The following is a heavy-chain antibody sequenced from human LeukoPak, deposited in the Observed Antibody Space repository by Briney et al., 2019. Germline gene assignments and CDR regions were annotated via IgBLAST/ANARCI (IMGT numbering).Heavy chain of an antibody. Sequence: PGGSLTLSCQASGFTFYMYAMSWVRQAPGKGLEWVASMCGTAGCTFYPDSVKGRFTISRDNSKNVLYLRMNSLTAEDTAIYYCAKDRPNFHENSGHYYRRDGDSWSQGTLVPVSS. D-gene: IGHD3-22*01. CDR3: AKDRPNFHENSGHYYRRDGDS. CDR2: MCGTAGCT. V-gene: IGHV3-23*01. J-gene: IGHJ5*01. CDR1: GFTFYMYA.